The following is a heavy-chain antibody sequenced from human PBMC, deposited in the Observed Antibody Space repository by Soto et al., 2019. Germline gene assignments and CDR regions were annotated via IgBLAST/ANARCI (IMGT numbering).Heavy chain of an antibody. J-gene: IGHJ6*02. V-gene: IGHV4-59*01. CDR2: IYYSGST. D-gene: IGHD3-3*01. CDR3: ARDSREVTIFGVVIDYYGMDV. CDR1: GGSISSYY. Sequence: SETLSLTCTVSGGSISSYYWSWIRQPPGKGLEWIGYIYYSGSTNYNPSLKSRVTIPVDTSKNQFSLKLSSVTAADTAVYYCARDSREVTIFGVVIDYYGMDVWGQGTTVTVSS.